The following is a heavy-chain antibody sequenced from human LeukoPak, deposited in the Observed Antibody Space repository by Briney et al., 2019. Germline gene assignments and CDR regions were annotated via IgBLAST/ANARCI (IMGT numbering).Heavy chain of an antibody. D-gene: IGHD6-19*01. CDR2: ISSSGSTI. Sequence: GGSLRLSCAASGFTFSEYYMSWIRQAPGKGLEWVSYISSSGSTIYYADSVKGRCTISRDNAKNSLYLQMNSLRAEDTAVYYCAKVEQWLAVDYWGQGTLVTVSS. CDR3: AKVEQWLAVDY. V-gene: IGHV3-11*04. J-gene: IGHJ4*02. CDR1: GFTFSEYY.